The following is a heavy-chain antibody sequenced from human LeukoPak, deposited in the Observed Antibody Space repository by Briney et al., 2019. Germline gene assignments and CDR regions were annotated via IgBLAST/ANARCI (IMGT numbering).Heavy chain of an antibody. Sequence: SVKVPCKASGGTFSSYTISWVRQAPGQGLEWMGRIIPILGIANYAQKFQGRVTITADKSTSTAYMELSSLRSEDTAVYYCARALVTIWSGYLNNWGQGTLVTVSS. CDR3: ARALVTIWSGYLNN. J-gene: IGHJ4*02. CDR1: GGTFSSYT. CDR2: IIPILGIA. V-gene: IGHV1-69*02. D-gene: IGHD3-3*01.